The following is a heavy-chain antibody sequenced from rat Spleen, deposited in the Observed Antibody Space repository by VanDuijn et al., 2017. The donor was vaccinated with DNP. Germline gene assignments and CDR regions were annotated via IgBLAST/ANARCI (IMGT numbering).Heavy chain of an antibody. J-gene: IGHJ3*01. V-gene: IGHV5-25*01. CDR1: GFPFSDYF. CDR3: TRGANWEGNWFAY. CDR2: ITSSGGNT. D-gene: IGHD5-1*01. Sequence: EVQLVETGGGLVQPGRSLKLSCAASGFPFSDYFMAWVRQAPTKGLEWVASITSSGGNTNYPDSVKGRFTISRDITKNTLYLQMDSLRSEDTATYYCTRGANWEGNWFAYWGQGTLVTVSS.